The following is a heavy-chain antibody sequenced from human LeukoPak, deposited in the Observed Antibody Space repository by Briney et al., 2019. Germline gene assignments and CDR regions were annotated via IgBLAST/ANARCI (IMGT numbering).Heavy chain of an antibody. D-gene: IGHD5-12*01. Sequence: GGSLRLSCAASGFTFSSYAMHWVRQAPGKGLEWVAVISYDGSNKYYADCVKGRFTISRDNSKNTLYLQMNSLRAEDTAVYYCARAHGWLRYYFGYWGQGTLVTVSS. CDR3: ARAHGWLRYYFGY. J-gene: IGHJ4*02. CDR2: ISYDGSNK. V-gene: IGHV3-30-3*01. CDR1: GFTFSSYA.